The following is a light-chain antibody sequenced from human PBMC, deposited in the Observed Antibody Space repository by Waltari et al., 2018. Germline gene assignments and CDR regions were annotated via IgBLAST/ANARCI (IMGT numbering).Light chain of an antibody. CDR1: QSVSRS. Sequence: EIVLTQSPGTLSLLPGERATLSCRASQSVSRSLAWYQQKPGQAPRLLIYGSSSRATGIPDRCIGSVSGTDFSLTINRLEPEDFAVYYCQHYVRLPATFGQGTKVDIK. CDR2: GSS. V-gene: IGKV3-20*01. CDR3: QHYVRLPAT. J-gene: IGKJ1*01.